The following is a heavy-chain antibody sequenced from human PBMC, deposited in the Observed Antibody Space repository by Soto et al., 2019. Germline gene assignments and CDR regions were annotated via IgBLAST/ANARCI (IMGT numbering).Heavy chain of an antibody. CDR3: ARDSGYCSSTSCYEDV. Sequence: AGGSLRLSCAASGFTFDDYGMSWVRQAPGKGLEWVSGINWNGGSTGYADSVKGRFTISRDNAKNSLYLQMNSLRAEDTALYHCARDSGYCSSTSCYEDVWGKGTTVTVSS. V-gene: IGHV3-20*01. D-gene: IGHD2-2*01. CDR1: GFTFDDYG. CDR2: INWNGGST. J-gene: IGHJ6*04.